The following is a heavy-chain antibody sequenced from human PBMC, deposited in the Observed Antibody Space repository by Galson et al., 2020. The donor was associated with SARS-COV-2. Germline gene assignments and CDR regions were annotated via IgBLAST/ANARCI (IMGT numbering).Heavy chain of an antibody. J-gene: IGHJ4*02. CDR3: ARSPPASTSGTSIYFDY. V-gene: IGHV3-21*01. Sequence: GGSLRLSCAASGFAFSSYTMNWVRQAPGKGLEWVASLDTSSTDTYHADSLKGRFTISRDNAENSLYLQMNSLRAEDTAVYYCARSPPASTSGTSIYFDYWGQGTQVTVSS. CDR1: GFAFSSYT. CDR2: LDTSSTDT. D-gene: IGHD3-10*01.